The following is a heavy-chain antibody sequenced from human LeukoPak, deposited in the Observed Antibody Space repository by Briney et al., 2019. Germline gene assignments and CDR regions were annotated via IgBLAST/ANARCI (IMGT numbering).Heavy chain of an antibody. CDR1: GYTFTSYY. J-gene: IGHJ5*02. D-gene: IGHD6-13*01. CDR2: INPSGGST. V-gene: IGHV1-46*01. CDR3: ARDARREQLVLWFDP. Sequence: GASVKVSCKASGYTFTSYYMHCVRQAPGQGLEWMGIINPSGGSTSYAQKFQGRVTMTRDTSTSTVYMELSSLRSEDTAVYYCARDARREQLVLWFDPWGQGTLVTVSS.